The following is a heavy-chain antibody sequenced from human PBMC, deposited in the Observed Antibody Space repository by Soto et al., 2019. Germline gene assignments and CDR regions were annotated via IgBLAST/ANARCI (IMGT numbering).Heavy chain of an antibody. D-gene: IGHD6-19*01. CDR3: ARRVAVATSDAFDI. CDR2: INAGNGNT. V-gene: IGHV1-3*01. Sequence: VASVKVSCKASGYTFTSYAMHWVRQAPGQRLEWMGWINAGNGNTKYSQKFQGRVTITRDTSTSTAYMELSSLRSEDTAVYYCARRVAVATSDAFDIWGQGTMVTVSS. CDR1: GYTFTSYA. J-gene: IGHJ3*02.